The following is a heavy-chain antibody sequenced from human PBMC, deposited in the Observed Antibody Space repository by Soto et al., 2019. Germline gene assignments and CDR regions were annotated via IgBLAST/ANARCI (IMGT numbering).Heavy chain of an antibody. D-gene: IGHD2-8*02. Sequence: PSETLSLTCTVSGGSISSGGYSWTWIRQPPGTGLEWIGEINHSGSTNYNPSLKSRVTISVDTSKNQFSLKLTSVTAADTAVYYCARDKITGLFDYWGQGTLVIVSS. CDR3: ARDKITGLFDY. CDR1: GGSISSGGYS. CDR2: INHSGST. J-gene: IGHJ4*02. V-gene: IGHV4-39*07.